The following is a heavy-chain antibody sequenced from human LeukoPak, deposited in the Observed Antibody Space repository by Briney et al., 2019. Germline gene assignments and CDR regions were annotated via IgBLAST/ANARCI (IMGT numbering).Heavy chain of an antibody. J-gene: IGHJ6*03. D-gene: IGHD3-10*01. Sequence: SVKVSCKASGYTFSSYAISWVRQAPGQGLEWMGGIIPIFGTANYAQKFQGRVTITADKSTSTAYMELSSLRSEDTAVYYCARGIYYYGSGKYYYYYYMDVWGKGTTVTVSS. CDR2: IIPIFGTA. CDR3: ARGIYYYGSGKYYYYYYMDV. CDR1: GYTFSSYA. V-gene: IGHV1-69*06.